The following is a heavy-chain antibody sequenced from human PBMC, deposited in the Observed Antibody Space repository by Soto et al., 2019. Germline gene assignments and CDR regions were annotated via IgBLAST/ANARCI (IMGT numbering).Heavy chain of an antibody. CDR2: IYYSGST. CDR3: ARDSNLGWFDP. V-gene: IGHV4-31*03. Sequence: SETLSLTCTVSGGSISSGGYYWSWIRQHPGKGLEWIGYIYYSGSTYYNPSLKSRVTISVDTSKNQFSLKLSSVTAADTAVYYCARDSNLGWFDPWGQGTLVTVSS. CDR1: GGSISSGGYY. J-gene: IGHJ5*02.